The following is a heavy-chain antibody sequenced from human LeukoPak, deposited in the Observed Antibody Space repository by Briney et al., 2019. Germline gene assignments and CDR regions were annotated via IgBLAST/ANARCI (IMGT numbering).Heavy chain of an antibody. V-gene: IGHV4-34*01. CDR2: INHSGST. D-gene: IGHD6-19*01. Sequence: ASETLSLTCAVYGGSFSGYYWSWIRQPPGKGLEWIGEINHSGSTNYNPPLKSRVTISVDTSKNQFSLKLSSVTAADTAVYYCARSSPVAGTVNWGQGTLVTVSS. J-gene: IGHJ4*02. CDR1: GGSFSGYY. CDR3: ARSSPVAGTVN.